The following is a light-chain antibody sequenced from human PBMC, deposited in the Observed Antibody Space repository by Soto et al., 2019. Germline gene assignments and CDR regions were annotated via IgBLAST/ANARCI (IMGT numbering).Light chain of an antibody. Sequence: EIVMTQSPATLSVSPGERATLSCRASQSVSSNLAWYQQKPGQAPRLLIYGASTRATGIPARVSGSGSGTEFTLSISSLQSEDFAVYYCQQYNNWPLGRYTFGQGTKLEIK. V-gene: IGKV3-15*01. CDR3: QQYNNWPLGRYT. J-gene: IGKJ2*01. CDR1: QSVSSN. CDR2: GAS.